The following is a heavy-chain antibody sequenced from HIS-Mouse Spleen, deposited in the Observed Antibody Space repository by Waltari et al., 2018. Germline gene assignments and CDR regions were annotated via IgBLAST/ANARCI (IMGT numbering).Heavy chain of an antibody. CDR1: GYTFTGYY. CDR2: INPNSGGT. V-gene: IGHV1-2*02. Sequence: QVQLVQSGAEVKKPGASVKVPCKASGYTFTGYYIHWVRRAPGQGLEWMGWINPNSGGTNYAQKFQGRVTMTRDTSISTAYMELSRLRSDDTAVYYCARVGIDSSSSGFDYWGQGTLVTVSS. J-gene: IGHJ4*02. D-gene: IGHD6-6*01. CDR3: ARVGIDSSSSGFDY.